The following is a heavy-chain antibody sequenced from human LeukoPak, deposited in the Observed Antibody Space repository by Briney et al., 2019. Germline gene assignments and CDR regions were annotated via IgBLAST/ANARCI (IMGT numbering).Heavy chain of an antibody. D-gene: IGHD3-22*01. CDR1: GFTFSSYA. CDR3: AKDLYYYDSSGYYGDAFDI. CDR2: ISGSGGST. V-gene: IGHV3-23*01. J-gene: IGHJ3*02. Sequence: GGPLRLSCAASGFTFSSYAMSWVRQAPGKGLEWVSAISGSGGSTYYADSVKGRFTISRDNSKNTLYLQMNSLRAEDTAVYYCAKDLYYYDSSGYYGDAFDIWGQGTMVTVSS.